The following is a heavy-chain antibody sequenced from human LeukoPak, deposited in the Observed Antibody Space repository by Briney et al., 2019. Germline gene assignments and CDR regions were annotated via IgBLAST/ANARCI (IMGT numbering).Heavy chain of an antibody. CDR1: GYTFTSYD. Sequence: ASVKVSCKASGYTFTSYDINWVRQATGQGLEWMGWMNPNSGNTGYAQKLQGRVTMTRNTSISTAYMELSSLRSEDTAVYYCARDQRIRSGSSWNYWGQGTLVTVSS. V-gene: IGHV1-8*01. D-gene: IGHD6-13*01. J-gene: IGHJ4*02. CDR3: ARDQRIRSGSSWNY. CDR2: MNPNSGNT.